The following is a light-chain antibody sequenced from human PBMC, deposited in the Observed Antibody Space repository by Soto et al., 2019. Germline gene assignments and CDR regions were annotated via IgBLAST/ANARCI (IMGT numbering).Light chain of an antibody. CDR1: QSVSIN. J-gene: IGKJ5*01. CDR2: GAS. CDR3: QQYNNWPPIT. Sequence: ATLSCRASQSVSINLAWYQQKPGQAPRLLIYGASTRATGIPARFSGSGSGTEFTLTISSLQSEDFAVYYCQQYNNWPPITFGQGTRLEIK. V-gene: IGKV3-15*01.